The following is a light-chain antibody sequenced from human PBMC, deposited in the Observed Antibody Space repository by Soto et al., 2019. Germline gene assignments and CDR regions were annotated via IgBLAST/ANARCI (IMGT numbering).Light chain of an antibody. Sequence: IQLTQSPSSLSASVGDRVTISCRASQGIANFLAWYQQKPGKAPKLLIYGASTLQSGVPSRFSGNASGTGCTFTISSLQPEDFSTYYCQQLNSFPLPFGPGTKVHIK. CDR1: QGIANF. V-gene: IGKV1-9*01. J-gene: IGKJ3*01. CDR2: GAS. CDR3: QQLNSFPLP.